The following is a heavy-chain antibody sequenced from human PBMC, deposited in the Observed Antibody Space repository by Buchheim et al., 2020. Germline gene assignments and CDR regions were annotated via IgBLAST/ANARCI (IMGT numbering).Heavy chain of an antibody. CDR3: SKGSIVLTVFAPDY. CDR2: ISGSGSST. D-gene: IGHD2-8*01. CDR1: GFSFSSYA. Sequence: EVQLLESGGGLVQPGGSLRLSCAGSGFSFSSYAMNWFRQAPGKGLECVSGISGSGSSTYYAGSVKGRFTISRDTSKNTLYLQMNSLRAEDTALYYCSKGSIVLTVFAPDYWGQGTL. J-gene: IGHJ4*02. V-gene: IGHV3-23*01.